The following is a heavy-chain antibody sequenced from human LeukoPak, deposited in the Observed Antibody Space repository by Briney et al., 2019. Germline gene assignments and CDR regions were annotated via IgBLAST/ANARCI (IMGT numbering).Heavy chain of an antibody. V-gene: IGHV3-23*01. CDR2: ISGSGGST. J-gene: IGHJ4*02. CDR3: AKATPQYYYDSSGYDFDY. CDR1: GFTFSSYA. Sequence: PGGSLRLSCAASGFTFSSYAMSWVRQAPGKGLEWVSAISGSGGSTYYADSVKGQFTISRDNSKNTLYLQMNSLRAEDTAVYYCAKATPQYYYDSSGYDFDYWGQGTLVTVSS. D-gene: IGHD3-22*01.